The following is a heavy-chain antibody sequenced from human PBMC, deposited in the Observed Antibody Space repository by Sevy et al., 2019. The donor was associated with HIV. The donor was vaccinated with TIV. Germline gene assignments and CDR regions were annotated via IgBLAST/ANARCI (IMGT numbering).Heavy chain of an antibody. V-gene: IGHV3-21*01. CDR1: GFSFRSYV. J-gene: IGHJ4*02. CDR3: ARGSAVLSATIWDGFDY. CDR2: ISPNGGST. D-gene: IGHD2-2*02. Sequence: GGSLRLSCATSGFSFRSYVINWVRQAPGKGLEWVSAISPNGGSTYYADSVKGRFTISRDNAKNSLYLQMNSLRAEDTAVYYCARGSAVLSATIWDGFDYWGQGTLVTVSS.